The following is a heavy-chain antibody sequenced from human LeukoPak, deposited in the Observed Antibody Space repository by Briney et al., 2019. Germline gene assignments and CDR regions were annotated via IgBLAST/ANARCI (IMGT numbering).Heavy chain of an antibody. V-gene: IGHV4-39*02. CDR1: GASISSSSYY. Sequence: SETLSLTCTVSGASISSSSYYWGWIRQPPGKGLEWIGSIYYSGSTYYNPSLKSRVTISVDTSKNDFSVKLSSVTAADTAVYYCARLVRYCSTTSCYPFDYWGQGTLVTVSS. D-gene: IGHD2-2*01. J-gene: IGHJ4*02. CDR3: ARLVRYCSTTSCYPFDY. CDR2: IYYSGST.